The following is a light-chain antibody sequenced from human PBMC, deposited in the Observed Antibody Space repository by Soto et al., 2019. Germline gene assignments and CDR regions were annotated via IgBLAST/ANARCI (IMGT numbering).Light chain of an antibody. CDR1: QSVSSSY. J-gene: IGKJ1*01. CDR3: QQYGRSPWT. CDR2: GAS. V-gene: IGKV3-20*01. Sequence: ESVLTQSPVALSFSPGESATRSCRSSQSVSSSYLAWYQQKPGQATRLLIYGASSRATGIPDRFSGSGSGTDFTLTISRLEPEDFAVYYWQQYGRSPWTFGQGTKVDI.